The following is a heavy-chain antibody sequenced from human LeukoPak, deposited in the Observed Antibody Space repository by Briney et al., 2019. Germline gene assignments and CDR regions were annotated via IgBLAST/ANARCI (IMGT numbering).Heavy chain of an antibody. J-gene: IGHJ3*02. CDR2: INPNSGGT. V-gene: IGHV1-2*06. D-gene: IGHD3-22*01. CDR3: ASTMIVVVNAFDI. Sequence: GASVKVSCKASGYTFTSYGISWVRQAPGQGLEWMGRINPNSGGTNYAQKFQGRVTMTRDTSISTAYMELSRLRSDDTAVYYCASTMIVVVNAFDIWGQGTMVTVSS. CDR1: GYTFTSYG.